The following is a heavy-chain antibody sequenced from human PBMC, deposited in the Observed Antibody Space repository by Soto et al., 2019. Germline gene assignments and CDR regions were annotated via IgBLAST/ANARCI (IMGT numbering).Heavy chain of an antibody. CDR3: ARGASAVRWDYVGY. J-gene: IGHJ1*01. CDR1: GATLSNYA. V-gene: IGHV1-69*06. CDR2: IVPLLGTV. D-gene: IGHD4-17*01. Sequence: QAQLVQSGPEVREPGSSVTVSCKASGATLSNYAISWVRQAPGPGLQWMGGIVPLLGTVNYAQWMQGGVTISADKNTNTAYLELRSLKSEDTAVYFCARGASAVRWDYVGYWGQGTVVTVAS.